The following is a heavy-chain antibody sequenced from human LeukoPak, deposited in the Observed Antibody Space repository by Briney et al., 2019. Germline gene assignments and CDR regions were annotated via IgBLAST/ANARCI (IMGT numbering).Heavy chain of an antibody. Sequence: PGRSLRLSCAASGFTFSTYGMNWVRQAPGKGLEWVSYISSSSGTIYYADSVKGRFTISRDNAKNSLYLQMNSLRAEDTAFYYCARDYCSDGVCRTVYWYFDLWGRGTLVTVSS. CDR2: ISSSSGTI. D-gene: IGHD2-8*01. CDR1: GFTFSTYG. J-gene: IGHJ2*01. CDR3: ARDYCSDGVCRTVYWYFDL. V-gene: IGHV3-48*01.